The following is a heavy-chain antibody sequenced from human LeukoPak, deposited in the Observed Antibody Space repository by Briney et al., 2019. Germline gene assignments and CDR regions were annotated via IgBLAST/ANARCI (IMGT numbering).Heavy chain of an antibody. D-gene: IGHD5-18*01. V-gene: IGHV3-66*02. J-gene: IGHJ4*02. CDR1: GITVSTNY. Sequence: GGSLRLSCAASGITVSTNYMSWVRQAPGKGLEWVSIIYSGGATFYADSVKGRFTISRENSKNTLYLQMNSLRAEDTAVYYCAKDLRGYSYGGGYWGQGTLVTVPS. CDR3: AKDLRGYSYGGGY. CDR2: IYSGGAT.